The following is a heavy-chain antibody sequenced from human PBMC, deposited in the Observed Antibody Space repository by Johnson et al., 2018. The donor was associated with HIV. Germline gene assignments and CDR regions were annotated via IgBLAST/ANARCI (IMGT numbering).Heavy chain of an antibody. CDR1: GFNFDDYG. V-gene: IGHV3-7*01. Sequence: VQLVESGGGVVQPGRSLRLSCAASGFNFDDYGMSWVRQAPGKGLEWVANIKQDGSEKYYVDSVKGRFTISRDNAKNSLYLQMNSLRAEDTAVYDCARDPIRGDGDYEDDAFDIGGQGTMVTVSS. CDR3: ARDPIRGDGDYEDDAFDI. D-gene: IGHD4-17*01. CDR2: IKQDGSEK. J-gene: IGHJ3*02.